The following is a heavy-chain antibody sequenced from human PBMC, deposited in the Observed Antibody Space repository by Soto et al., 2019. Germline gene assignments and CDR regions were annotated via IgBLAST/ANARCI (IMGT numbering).Heavy chain of an antibody. V-gene: IGHV3-33*01. J-gene: IGHJ3*02. Sequence: QVQLVESGGGVVQPGRSLRLSCAASGFTFSSYGMHWVRQAPGKGLEWVAVIWYDGSNKYYADSVKGRFTISRDNSKNTLYLQMNSLRAEDTAVYYCARATGIAVAGTGSAFDIWGQGTMVTVSS. CDR3: ARATGIAVAGTGSAFDI. D-gene: IGHD6-19*01. CDR2: IWYDGSNK. CDR1: GFTFSSYG.